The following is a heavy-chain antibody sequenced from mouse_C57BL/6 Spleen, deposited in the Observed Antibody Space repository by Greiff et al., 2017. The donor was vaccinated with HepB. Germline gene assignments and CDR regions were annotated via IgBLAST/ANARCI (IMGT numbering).Heavy chain of an antibody. J-gene: IGHJ2*01. CDR3: ARLDYDYDVNFDY. CDR1: GYTFTSYG. D-gene: IGHD2-4*01. CDR2: ISPRSGNT. Sequence: VQLQQSGAELARPGASVKLSCKASGYTFTSYGISWVKQRTGQGLEWIGEISPRSGNTYYNEKFKGKATLTADKSSSPAYMELRSLTSEDSAVYFCARLDYDYDVNFDYWSQGTTLTVSS. V-gene: IGHV1-81*01.